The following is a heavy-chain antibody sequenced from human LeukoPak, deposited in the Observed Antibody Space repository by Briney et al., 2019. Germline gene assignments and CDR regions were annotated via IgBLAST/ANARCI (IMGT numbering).Heavy chain of an antibody. J-gene: IGHJ4*02. CDR2: INHNAETI. V-gene: IGHV3-48*02. D-gene: IGHD2-21*02. CDR3: ARDSDWAFDN. Sequence: PGGPLRLSCAASGFTFSSYVMSWVRQAPGKGLEWVSYINHNAETIYYADSVKGRFTISRDNAKNALYLQMNRLRDGDTAVYYCARDSDWAFDNWGQGTLVTVSS. CDR1: GFTFSSYV.